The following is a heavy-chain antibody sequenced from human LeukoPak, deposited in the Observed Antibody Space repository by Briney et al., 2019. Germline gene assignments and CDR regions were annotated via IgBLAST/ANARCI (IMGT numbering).Heavy chain of an antibody. V-gene: IGHV3-23*01. CDR1: GFSFSSCG. CDR3: ANYYDSSGYYYSPYYFDY. CDR2: ISGSGGST. D-gene: IGHD3-22*01. Sequence: GGSLRLSCAASGFSFSSCGMHWVRQAPGKGLEWVSAISGSGGSTYYADSVKGRFTISRDNSKNTLYLQMNSLRAEDTAVYYCANYYDSSGYYYSPYYFDYWGQGTLVTVSS. J-gene: IGHJ4*02.